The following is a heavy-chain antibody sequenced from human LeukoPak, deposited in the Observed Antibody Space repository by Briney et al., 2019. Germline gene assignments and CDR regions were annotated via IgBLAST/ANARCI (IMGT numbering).Heavy chain of an antibody. CDR1: GFTFSSYS. V-gene: IGHV3-21*01. Sequence: GGSLRLSCAASGFTFSSYSVNWVRQAPGKGLEWVSSISSSSSYIYYADSVKGRFTISRDNAKNSLYLQMNSLRAEDTAVYYCARAGGDDYYYYYMDVWGKGTTVTISS. D-gene: IGHD2-21*02. CDR2: ISSSSSYI. J-gene: IGHJ6*03. CDR3: ARAGGDDYYYYYMDV.